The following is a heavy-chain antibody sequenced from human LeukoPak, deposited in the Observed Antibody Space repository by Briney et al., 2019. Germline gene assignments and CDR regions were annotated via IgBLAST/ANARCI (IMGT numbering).Heavy chain of an antibody. D-gene: IGHD2-2*01. V-gene: IGHV3-48*03. Sequence: GGSLRLSCAASGFTFSSYEMNWVRQAPGKGLEWVSYISSSGSTIYYADSVKGRFTSSRDNAKNSLYLQMNSLRAENTAVYYCAGFVVVPAARRGWFDPWGQGTLVTVSS. CDR1: GFTFSSYE. CDR2: ISSSGSTI. CDR3: AGFVVVPAARRGWFDP. J-gene: IGHJ5*02.